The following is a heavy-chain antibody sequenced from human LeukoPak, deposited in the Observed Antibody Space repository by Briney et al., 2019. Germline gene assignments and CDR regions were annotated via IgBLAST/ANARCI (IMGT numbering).Heavy chain of an antibody. V-gene: IGHV4-31*03. J-gene: IGHJ4*02. CDR3: ARSSDYGDYD. Sequence: SETLSLTCTVSGGSVSSGGYYWTWIRQHPGKGLEWLGYIYYSGRTYYNPSLKSRITISLDTSENRFSLNLTSVSAADTAFYYCARSSDYGDYDWGQGTLATVCS. CDR2: IYYSGRT. CDR1: GGSVSSGGYY. D-gene: IGHD4-17*01.